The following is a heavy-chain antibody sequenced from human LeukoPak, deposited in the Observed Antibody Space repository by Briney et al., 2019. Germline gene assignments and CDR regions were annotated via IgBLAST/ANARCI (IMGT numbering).Heavy chain of an antibody. CDR3: AREGKGIVDSSGYHFDH. V-gene: IGHV1-46*01. CDR1: GYTFTTYY. J-gene: IGHJ4*02. D-gene: IGHD3-22*01. Sequence: GASVKVSCKASGYTFTTYYMHWLRQAPGQGLEWMGIINASDGDTRYAQKFQGRVAMTRYTSTSTVYMELSSLISEDTAVYYCAREGKGIVDSSGYHFDHWGQEILVTVSS. CDR2: INASDGDT.